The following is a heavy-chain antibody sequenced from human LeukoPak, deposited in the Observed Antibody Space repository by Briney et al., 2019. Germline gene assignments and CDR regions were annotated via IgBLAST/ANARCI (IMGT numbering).Heavy chain of an antibody. CDR3: ARLHYYGSGSYYNY. CDR2: IYYSGST. V-gene: IGHV4-39*01. Sequence: PSETLSLTCTVSGGSISSSSYYWGWIRQPPGKGLEWIGSIYYSGSTYYNPSLKSRVTITVDTSKNQFSLKLSSVTAADTAVYYCARLHYYGSGSYYNYWGQGTLVTVSS. D-gene: IGHD3-10*01. CDR1: GGSISSSSYY. J-gene: IGHJ4*02.